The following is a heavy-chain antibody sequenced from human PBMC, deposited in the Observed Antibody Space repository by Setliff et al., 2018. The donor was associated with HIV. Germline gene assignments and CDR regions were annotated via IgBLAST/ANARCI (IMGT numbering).Heavy chain of an antibody. CDR3: ARARLQGIVTAVGPRDNCLDP. Sequence: ASVKVSCKASGYSFINYGISWVRQAPGQGPEWMGWISPYTGNTDYAPRLLGRVTMTTDTSTNTAYLELRSLTSDDTAVYYCARARLQGIVTAVGPRDNCLDPWGQGTRVTVSS. J-gene: IGHJ5*02. CDR2: ISPYTGNT. V-gene: IGHV1-18*01. D-gene: IGHD1-26*01. CDR1: GYSFINYG.